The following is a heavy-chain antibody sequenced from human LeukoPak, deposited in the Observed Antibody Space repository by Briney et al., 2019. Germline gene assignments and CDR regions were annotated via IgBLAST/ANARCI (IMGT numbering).Heavy chain of an antibody. CDR1: GFTFSTYE. D-gene: IGHD2-15*01. CDR3: ARDHGLVAEPAFDV. V-gene: IGHV3-48*03. J-gene: IGHJ3*01. CDR2: ISSDGYSI. Sequence: PGGSLRPSCAASGFTFSTYEMNWVRQAPGKGLEWVSFISSDGYSIYYADSVKGRFTISRDNAKNSLYLQMNSLRAEDTAVYYCARDHGLVAEPAFDVWGQGTMVTVSS.